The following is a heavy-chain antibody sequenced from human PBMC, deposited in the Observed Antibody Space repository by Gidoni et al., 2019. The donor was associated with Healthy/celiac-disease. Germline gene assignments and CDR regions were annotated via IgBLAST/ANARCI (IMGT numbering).Heavy chain of an antibody. CDR2: ISSSSSYI. CDR3: ARGHPHLDIVVVVATPMDV. D-gene: IGHD2-15*01. J-gene: IGHJ6*02. CDR1: GFTFSSSS. Sequence: EVQLVESGGGLVKPGGSLRLSCAASGFTFSSSSMNWVRQAPGKGLEWVSSISSSSSYIYYADSVKGRFTISRDNAKNSLYLQMNSLRAEDTAVYYCARGHPHLDIVVVVATPMDVWGQGTTVTVSS. V-gene: IGHV3-21*01.